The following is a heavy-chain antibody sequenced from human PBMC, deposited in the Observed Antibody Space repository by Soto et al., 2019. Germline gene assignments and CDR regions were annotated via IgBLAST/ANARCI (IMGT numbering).Heavy chain of an antibody. V-gene: IGHV3-21*01. D-gene: IGHD3-10*01. J-gene: IGHJ4*02. CDR1: GFTFSGYT. CDR3: AKHGKPGFGEWYFEF. Sequence: EVQLVESGGGLVKPAGSLRLSCAASGFTFSGYTMNWVRQAPGKGLEWVSSISGSSGFIYYTDSVKGRFTISRDNASRARYLQMNIPSAEDTAGYYCAKHGKPGFGEWYFEFWGKGAQVTVSS. CDR2: ISGSSGFI.